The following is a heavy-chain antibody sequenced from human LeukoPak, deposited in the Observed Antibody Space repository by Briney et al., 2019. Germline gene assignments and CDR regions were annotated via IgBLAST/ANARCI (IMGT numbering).Heavy chain of an antibody. Sequence: SETLSLTCTVSGGSISSYHWSWIRQPPGKGLEWIGYIYYSGSTNYNPSLKSRVTISVDTSKNQFSLKLSSVTAADTAVYYCARVWDYYDSSGYYRRGDAFDIWGQGTMVTVSS. CDR1: GGSISSYH. V-gene: IGHV4-59*01. CDR2: IYYSGST. D-gene: IGHD3-22*01. J-gene: IGHJ3*02. CDR3: ARVWDYYDSSGYYRRGDAFDI.